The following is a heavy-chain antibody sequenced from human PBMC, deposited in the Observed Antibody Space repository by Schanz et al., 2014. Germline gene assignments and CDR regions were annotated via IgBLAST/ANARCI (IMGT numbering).Heavy chain of an antibody. CDR2: MFPGGNT. J-gene: IGHJ4*02. CDR1: GFRVITNY. V-gene: IGHV3-66*01. D-gene: IGHD6-19*01. CDR3: AKDGVEAVGTV. Sequence: EQLVESGGGLVQPGGSLRLSCAASGFRVITNYMTWVRQAPGKGLEWVSIMFPGGNTYYADSVKGRFTISRDNSKNTLFLQRNSLRAEDTAVYYCAKDGVEAVGTVWGQGILVTVSS.